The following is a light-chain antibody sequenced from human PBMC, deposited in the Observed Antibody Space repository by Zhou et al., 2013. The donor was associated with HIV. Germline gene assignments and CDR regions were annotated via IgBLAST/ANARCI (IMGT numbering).Light chain of an antibody. CDR3: QQSYSSPPS. CDR1: QDISTY. V-gene: IGKV1-39*01. J-gene: IGKJ2*03. CDR2: GAS. Sequence: DIQMTQSPSSLSASVGARVTITCRASQDISTYLAWYQQKPGTAPRFLIYGASSLQSGVPSRFSGSGSGTDFTLTISSLQPEDFATYYCQQSYSSPPSFGQGTKLEIK.